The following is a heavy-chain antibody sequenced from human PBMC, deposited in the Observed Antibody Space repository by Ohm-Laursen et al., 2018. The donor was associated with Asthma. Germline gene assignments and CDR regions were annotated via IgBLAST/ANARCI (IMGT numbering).Heavy chain of an antibody. J-gene: IGHJ4*02. CDR2: IYYSWST. CDR1: GASITSAPYY. V-gene: IGHV4-31*03. Sequence: TLSLTCTVSGASITSAPYYWNWIRQHPGKGLEWIGYIYYSWSTYYNPSLESRVTISLDSSKNQFSPKLSSVTAADTAVYYCARGRATFDYWGQGTLVTVSS. D-gene: IGHD1-26*01. CDR3: ARGRATFDY.